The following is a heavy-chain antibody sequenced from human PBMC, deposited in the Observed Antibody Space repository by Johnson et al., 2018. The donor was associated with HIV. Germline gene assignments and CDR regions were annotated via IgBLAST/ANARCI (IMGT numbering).Heavy chain of an antibody. CDR3: VIVGATLDI. D-gene: IGHD1-26*01. V-gene: IGHV3-9*01. CDR1: GFTFDDYA. Sequence: VQLVESGGGLVQPGRSLRLSCAASGFTFDDYAMHWFRQAPGKGLEWVSGISWNSGSIGQADSVKGRFTISRDNAKNSLYLQMNSLRAEDTAVYYCVIVGATLDIWGQGTMVTVSS. CDR2: ISWNSGSI. J-gene: IGHJ3*02.